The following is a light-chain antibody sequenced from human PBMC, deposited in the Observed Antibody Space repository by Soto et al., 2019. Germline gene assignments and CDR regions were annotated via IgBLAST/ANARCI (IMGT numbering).Light chain of an antibody. J-gene: IGKJ4*01. CDR3: QQYDSYPLT. Sequence: DIQMNQSPSTLSASVGDRVTITCRASQSISSWLAWYQQKPGKAPKFLIYDASSLESGVPSRFSGSGSGTEFTLTISSLQPDDFATYFCQQYDSYPLTFGGRTMV. V-gene: IGKV1-5*01. CDR1: QSISSW. CDR2: DAS.